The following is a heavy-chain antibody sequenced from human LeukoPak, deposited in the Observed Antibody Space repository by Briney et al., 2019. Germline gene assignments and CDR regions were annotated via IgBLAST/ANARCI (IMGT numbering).Heavy chain of an antibody. CDR3: AKARYYDSSGPFDY. J-gene: IGHJ4*02. CDR1: GFTFSTYA. CDR2: ISGSATNT. Sequence: GGSLRLSCAASGFTFSTYAMSWVRQAPGKGLECVSSISGSATNTYYADSVKGRFTISRDKSKNTLDLQMNSLRAEDTAVYYCAKARYYDSSGPFDYWGQGTLVTVSS. V-gene: IGHV3-23*01. D-gene: IGHD3-22*01.